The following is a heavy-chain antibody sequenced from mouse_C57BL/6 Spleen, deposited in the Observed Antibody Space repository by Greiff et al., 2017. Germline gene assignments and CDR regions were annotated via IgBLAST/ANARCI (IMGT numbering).Heavy chain of an antibody. D-gene: IGHD2-3*01. CDR2: IRSKSNNYAT. CDR3: VRHGDGYNYYAMDY. V-gene: IGHV10-1*01. CDR1: GFSFNTYA. J-gene: IGHJ4*01. Sequence: EVKLMESGGGLVQPKGSLKLSCAASGFSFNTYAMNWVRQAPGKGLEWVARIRSKSNNYATYYADSVKDRFTISRDDSESMLYLQMNNLKTEDTAMYYCVRHGDGYNYYAMDYWGQGTSVTVSS.